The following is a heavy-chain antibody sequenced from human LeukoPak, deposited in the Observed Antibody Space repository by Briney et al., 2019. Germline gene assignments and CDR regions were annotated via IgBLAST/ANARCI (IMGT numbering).Heavy chain of an antibody. J-gene: IGHJ4*02. CDR2: ISSNGGST. Sequence: GGSLRLSCAASGFTFSSYAMHWVRQAPGKGLEYVSAISSNGGSTYYANSVKGRFTISRDNSKNTLYLQMGSLRAEDMAVYYCARVTYSSGWSNVGAFDYWGQGTLVTVSS. CDR1: GFTFSSYA. CDR3: ARVTYSSGWSNVGAFDY. D-gene: IGHD6-19*01. V-gene: IGHV3-64*01.